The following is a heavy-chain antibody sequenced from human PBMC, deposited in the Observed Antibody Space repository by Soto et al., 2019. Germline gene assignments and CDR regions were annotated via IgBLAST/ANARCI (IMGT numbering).Heavy chain of an antibody. Sequence: SETLSLTCAVYGGSFSGYYWSWIRQPPGKGLEWIGEINHSGSTNYNPSLKSRVTISVDTSKNQFSLKLSSVTAADTAVYYCERLETVTTGGMDVWGQGTTVTVSS. J-gene: IGHJ6*02. CDR2: INHSGST. D-gene: IGHD4-17*01. CDR3: ERLETVTTGGMDV. V-gene: IGHV4-34*01. CDR1: GGSFSGYY.